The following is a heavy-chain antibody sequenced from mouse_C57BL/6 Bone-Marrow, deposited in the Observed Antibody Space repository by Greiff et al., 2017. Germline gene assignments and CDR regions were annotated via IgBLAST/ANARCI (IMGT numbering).Heavy chain of an antibody. Sequence: VQLQQSGAELVRPGASVKLSCTASGFNIKDDYMHWVKQRPEQGLEWIGWIDPENGDTEYASKFQGKATITADTSSNTAYLQLSSLTSEDTAVYSCTTTGSMDYWGQGTSVTVAS. CDR2: IDPENGDT. V-gene: IGHV14-4*01. J-gene: IGHJ4*01. CDR3: TTTGSMDY. D-gene: IGHD4-1*01. CDR1: GFNIKDDY.